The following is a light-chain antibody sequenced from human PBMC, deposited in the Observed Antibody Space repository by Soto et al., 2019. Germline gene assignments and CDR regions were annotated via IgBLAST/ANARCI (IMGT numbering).Light chain of an antibody. J-gene: IGLJ3*02. Sequence: QSVLTQPPSVSAAPGQKVTISCSGGTSNIGNKYVSWYQQFPGTTPKLLIYENNKRPSGIPDRFSGSKSGTSATLDITGLQTGDEADYYCGTWDSSLSAGVFGGGTKVTVL. CDR3: GTWDSSLSAGV. CDR1: TSNIGNKY. CDR2: ENN. V-gene: IGLV1-51*02.